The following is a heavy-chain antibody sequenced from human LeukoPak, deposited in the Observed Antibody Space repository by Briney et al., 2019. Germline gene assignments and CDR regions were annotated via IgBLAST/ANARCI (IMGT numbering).Heavy chain of an antibody. CDR3: ARARYGDGFYFDF. J-gene: IGHJ4*02. CDR2: MWYHGSNK. CDR1: GFTFRSFG. Sequence: GGSLRLSCAASGFTFRSFGMHWVRQAPGKGLEWVAVMWYHGSNKYYADSVKGRFTISRDNSKNTLYLQMNSLRAEDTAVYYCARARYGDGFYFDFWGQGTLVTVSS. V-gene: IGHV3-33*01. D-gene: IGHD4-17*01.